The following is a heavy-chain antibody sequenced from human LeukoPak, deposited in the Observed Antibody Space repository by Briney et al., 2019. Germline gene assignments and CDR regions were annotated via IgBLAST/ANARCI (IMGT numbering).Heavy chain of an antibody. CDR3: ASRKLGNDY. CDR1: GGSISSATYY. D-gene: IGHD7-27*01. CDR2: IYTGGST. V-gene: IGHV4-61*02. Sequence: PSETLSLTCTVSGGSISSATYYWSWIRQPAGKGLEWIGRIYTGGSTNYNPSLKSRVTISVDTSKNQFSLKLSSVTAADTAVYYCASRKLGNDYWGQGTLVTVSS. J-gene: IGHJ4*01.